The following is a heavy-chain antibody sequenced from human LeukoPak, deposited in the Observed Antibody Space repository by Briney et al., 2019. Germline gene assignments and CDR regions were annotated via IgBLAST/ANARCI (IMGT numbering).Heavy chain of an antibody. D-gene: IGHD6-13*01. Sequence: ASVKVSCKASGYTFTDYYMHWVRQAPGQGLEWMGWINPNSGDTHYAQKFQGRVTMTRDTSITTAYMELSRLRSDDTAVYYCARGPAAGTDYWGQGTLVTVSS. CDR3: ARGPAAGTDY. CDR1: GYTFTDYY. J-gene: IGHJ4*02. V-gene: IGHV1-2*02. CDR2: INPNSGDT.